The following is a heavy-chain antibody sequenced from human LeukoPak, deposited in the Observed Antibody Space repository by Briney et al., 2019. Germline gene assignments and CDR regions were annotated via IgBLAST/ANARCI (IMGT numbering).Heavy chain of an antibody. CDR3: AREDPGPFDAFDT. J-gene: IGHJ3*02. CDR1: GFTFAGYA. Sequence: GGSLRLSCAASGFTFAGYAMSWVRQAPGKGLEWVSGISDSGGTTYYADSVKGRFTISRDNSKNTLYLQMNSLRAEDTATYYSAREDPGPFDAFDTWGQGAKVTVSS. V-gene: IGHV3-23*01. CDR2: ISDSGGTT.